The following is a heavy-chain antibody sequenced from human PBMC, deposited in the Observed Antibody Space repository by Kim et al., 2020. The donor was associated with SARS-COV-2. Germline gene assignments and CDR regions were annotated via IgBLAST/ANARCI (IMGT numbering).Heavy chain of an antibody. J-gene: IGHJ4*02. Sequence: GGSLRLSCAATGFTFSSYSMNWVRQAPGKGLEWVSSISSHGRDQSYEDSTEGRFTISRDNPNKSLYLQMNNLTIEDTGVYYCARGSFSYGHVGYFDSWGQGILVTVSS. CDR1: GFTFSSYS. D-gene: IGHD5-18*01. V-gene: IGHV3-21*01. CDR2: ISSHGRDQ. CDR3: ARGSFSYGHVGYFDS.